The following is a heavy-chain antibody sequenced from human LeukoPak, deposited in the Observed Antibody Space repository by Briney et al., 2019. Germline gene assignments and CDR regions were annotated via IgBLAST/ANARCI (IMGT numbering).Heavy chain of an antibody. CDR1: GFNFRTYW. V-gene: IGHV3-7*03. Sequence: GSLRLSCTASGFNFRTYWMTWVRQVPGKGLEWVANIKEDGSEIYYVDAVKGRFTISRDNAKNSLYLEMNSLRAEDTAFYHCAKNWGSFSWFFDLWGRGTLVTVSS. CDR3: AKNWGSFSWFFDL. CDR2: IKEDGSEI. D-gene: IGHD7-27*01. J-gene: IGHJ2*01.